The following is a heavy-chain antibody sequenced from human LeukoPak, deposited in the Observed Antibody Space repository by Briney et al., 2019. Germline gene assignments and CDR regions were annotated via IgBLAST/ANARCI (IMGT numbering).Heavy chain of an antibody. Sequence: GASVKVSCKTSGYTFASYGISWVRHAPGQGLEWLGWISTYNGNTNYAQKVQGRVTMTTDTSTSTAYMELRSLRFDATAVYYCVRPDGRGSDALDYWVQGTLVTVSS. D-gene: IGHD5-24*01. CDR3: VRPDGRGSDALDY. CDR2: ISTYNGNT. V-gene: IGHV1-18*01. CDR1: GYTFASYG. J-gene: IGHJ4*02.